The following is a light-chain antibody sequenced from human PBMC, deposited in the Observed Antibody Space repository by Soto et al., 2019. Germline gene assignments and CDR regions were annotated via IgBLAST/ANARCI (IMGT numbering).Light chain of an antibody. CDR1: QTTSPKY. CDR2: GAS. CDR3: QHFGSSPPVI. J-gene: IGKJ5*01. V-gene: IGKV3-20*01. Sequence: EIELTQYPGTLSLSPGESATLSCRVSQTTSPKYVAWYQQRRGLAPRLLVYGASKRAAGIPDRFRGSGSGSEFSLTISGLEPEDFAVYFCQHFGSSPPVIFGQGTRLEIK.